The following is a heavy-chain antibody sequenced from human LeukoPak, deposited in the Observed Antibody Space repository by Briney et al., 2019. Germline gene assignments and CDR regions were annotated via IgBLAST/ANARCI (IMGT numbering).Heavy chain of an antibody. CDR2: IKQDGSEK. J-gene: IGHJ4*02. Sequence: PGGSLRLSCVASGFTFSSYWMSWVRQAPGKGLEWVANIKQDGSEKYYVDSVKGRFTISRDNAKKSLYLQMNSLRAEDTAVYYCAKGGYSYDSSGHNYFDYWGQGTLVTVSS. CDR1: GFTFSSYW. V-gene: IGHV3-7*01. CDR3: AKGGYSYDSSGHNYFDY. D-gene: IGHD3-22*01.